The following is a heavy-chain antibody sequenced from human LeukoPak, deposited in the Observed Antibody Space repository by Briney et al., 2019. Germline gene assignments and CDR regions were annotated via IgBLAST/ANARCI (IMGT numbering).Heavy chain of an antibody. D-gene: IGHD3-22*01. CDR1: GYTFTSYY. CDR2: INPSGGST. V-gene: IGHV1-46*01. J-gene: IGHJ4*02. CDR3: ARDWRPYYYDSSGYYSPIDY. Sequence: ASVKVSCKASGYTFTSYYMHWVRQASGQGLEWMGIINPSGGSTSYAQKFQGRVTMTRDTSTSTVYMELSSLRSEDTAVYYCARDWRPYYYDSSGYYSPIDYWGQGTLVTVSS.